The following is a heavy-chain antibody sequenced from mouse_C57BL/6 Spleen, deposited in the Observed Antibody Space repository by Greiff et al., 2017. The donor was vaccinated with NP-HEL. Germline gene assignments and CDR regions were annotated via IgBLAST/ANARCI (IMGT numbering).Heavy chain of an antibody. J-gene: IGHJ1*03. D-gene: IGHD1-1*01. CDR3: ARKGLYGSSYGYFDV. CDR1: GYSITSGYY. Sequence: EVQLQQSGPGLVKPSQSLSLTCSVTGYSITSGYYWNWIRQFPGNKLEWMGYISYDGSNNYNPSLKNRISITRDTSKNQFFLKLNSVTTEDTATYYCARKGLYGSSYGYFDVWGTGTTVTVSS. V-gene: IGHV3-6*01. CDR2: ISYDGSN.